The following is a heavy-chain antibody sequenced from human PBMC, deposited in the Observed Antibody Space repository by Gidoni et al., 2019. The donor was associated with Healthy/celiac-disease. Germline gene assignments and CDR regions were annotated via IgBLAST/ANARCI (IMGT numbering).Heavy chain of an antibody. V-gene: IGHV3-23*01. CDR1: GFTFSSYA. J-gene: IGHJ4*02. D-gene: IGHD3-3*01. Sequence: EVQLLESGGGLVQPGGSLSLSCAASGFTFSSYAMSWVRQAPGKGLEWVSAISGSGGSTYYADSVKGRFTISRDNSKNTLYLQMNSLRAEDTAVYYCAKAEWPNPHFDYWGQGTLVTVSS. CDR2: ISGSGGST. CDR3: AKAEWPNPHFDY.